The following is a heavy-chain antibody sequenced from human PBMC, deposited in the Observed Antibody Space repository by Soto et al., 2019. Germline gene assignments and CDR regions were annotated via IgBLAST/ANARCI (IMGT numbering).Heavy chain of an antibody. J-gene: IGHJ5*02. CDR3: AREVNYYDSSGYSHNWFDP. D-gene: IGHD3-22*01. CDR1: GGSVNSGSYY. CDR2: IYYSGST. Sequence: PSETLSLTCTVSGGSVNSGSYYWSWIRQPPGKGLEWFVYIYYSGSTNYNPSLKSRVTISVDTSKNQFSLKLSSVTAADTAVYYCAREVNYYDSSGYSHNWFDPWGQGTLVTVSS. V-gene: IGHV4-61*01.